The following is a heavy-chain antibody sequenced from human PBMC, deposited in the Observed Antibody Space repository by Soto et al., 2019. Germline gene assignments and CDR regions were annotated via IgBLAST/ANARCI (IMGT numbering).Heavy chain of an antibody. CDR2: TYYRSKWYN. CDR3: AREVSQQLVPYYYYYGMDV. J-gene: IGHJ6*02. D-gene: IGHD6-13*01. V-gene: IGHV6-1*01. CDR1: GDSVSSNSAA. Sequence: LSQTLSLTCAISGDSVSSNSAAWNWIRQSPSRGLEWLGRTYYRSKWYNDYAVSVKSRITINPDTSKNQFSLQLNSVTPEDTAVYYCAREVSQQLVPYYYYYGMDVWGQGTTVTVS.